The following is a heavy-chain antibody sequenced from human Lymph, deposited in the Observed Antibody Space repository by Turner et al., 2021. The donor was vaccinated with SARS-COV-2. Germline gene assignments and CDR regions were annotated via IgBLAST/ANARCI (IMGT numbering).Heavy chain of an antibody. V-gene: IGHV3-23*01. CDR1: GFTFSSYA. Sequence: EVQLLESGGGLVQPGGSLRPSCAASGFTFSSYAMSWVRQAPGKGLEWVSTISGSGGSTDYADTVKGRFTISRDNSKNTLYLQMNGLRAEDTAVYYCAKNEMAMIVVVITLFDYWGQGTLATVSS. CDR2: ISGSGGST. D-gene: IGHD3-22*01. CDR3: AKNEMAMIVVVITLFDY. J-gene: IGHJ4*02.